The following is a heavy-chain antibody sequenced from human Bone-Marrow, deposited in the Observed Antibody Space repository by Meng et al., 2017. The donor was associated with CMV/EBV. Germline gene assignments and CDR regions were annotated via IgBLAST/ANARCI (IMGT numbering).Heavy chain of an antibody. CDR1: GFTVSSNY. Sequence: GESLKISCAAPGFTVSSNYMSWVRQAPGKGLEWVSVIYSGGSTYYADSVKGRFTISRDNSKNTLYLQMNSLRAEDTAVYYFARDGGGKGVVFDIWGQGTMVTVSS. D-gene: IGHD3-10*01. CDR2: IYSGGST. J-gene: IGHJ3*02. CDR3: ARDGGGKGVVFDI. V-gene: IGHV3-66*02.